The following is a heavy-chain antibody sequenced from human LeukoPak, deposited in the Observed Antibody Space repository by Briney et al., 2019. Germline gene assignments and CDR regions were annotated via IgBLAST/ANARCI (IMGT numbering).Heavy chain of an antibody. J-gene: IGHJ3*02. CDR3: ARAHYYYDSSGYRFNAFDI. D-gene: IGHD3-22*01. CDR1: GYTFTSYD. V-gene: IGHV1-8*03. Sequence: GASVKVSCKASGYTFTSYDINWVRQATGQGLEWMGWMNPNSGNTGYAQKFQGRVTITRNTSISTAYMELSSLRSEDTAVYYCARAHYYYDSSGYRFNAFDIWGQGTMVTVSS. CDR2: MNPNSGNT.